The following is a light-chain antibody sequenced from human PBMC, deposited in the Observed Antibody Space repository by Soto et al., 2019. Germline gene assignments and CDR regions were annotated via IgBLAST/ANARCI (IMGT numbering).Light chain of an antibody. CDR2: DND. CDR3: GTWDDRLDGNYV. CDR1: SSNIGDNY. J-gene: IGLJ1*01. V-gene: IGLV1-51*01. Sequence: QSVLTQPPSVSAAPGQQVTISCSGSSSNIGDNYVSWYQNLPGTAPKLVVYDNDRRPSGIPGRFSGSKSGTSATLVITGLQTGDEADYYCGTWDDRLDGNYVFGTGTKVTVL.